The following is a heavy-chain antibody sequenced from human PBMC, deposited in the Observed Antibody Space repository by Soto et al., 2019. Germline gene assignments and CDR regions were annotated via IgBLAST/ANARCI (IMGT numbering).Heavy chain of an antibody. D-gene: IGHD5-12*01. J-gene: IGHJ6*02. V-gene: IGHV4-59*01. CDR2: IYYSGST. CDR1: GGSISSYY. Sequence: QVLLQESGPGLVKPSETLSLTCTVSGGSISSYYWSWIRQPPGKGLEWIGYIYYSGSTNYNPSLKGRVTISVDTAXXQXSLRLXSXTXXXXXXXXXAXDLYDSVSYNYYGVDVWGQGTTVTVS. CDR3: AXDLYDSVSYNYYGVDV.